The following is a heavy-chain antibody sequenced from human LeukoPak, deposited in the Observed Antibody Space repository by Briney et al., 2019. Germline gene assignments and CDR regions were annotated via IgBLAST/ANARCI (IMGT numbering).Heavy chain of an antibody. CDR3: ARGYYYDSSGYSSVPFDY. J-gene: IGHJ4*02. V-gene: IGHV1-69*13. CDR2: IIPIFGTA. CDR1: GYTFTSYD. D-gene: IGHD3-22*01. Sequence: GASVKVSCKASGYTFTSYDINWVRQATGQGLEWMGGIIPIFGTANYAQRFQGRVTITADESTSTAYMELSSLGSEDTAVYHCARGYYYDSSGYSSVPFDYWGQGTPVTVSS.